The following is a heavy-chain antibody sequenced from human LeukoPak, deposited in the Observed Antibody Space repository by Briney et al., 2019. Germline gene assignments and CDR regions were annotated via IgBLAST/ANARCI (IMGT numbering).Heavy chain of an antibody. CDR3: AKDSSGTPHY. CDR2: ISYDGSNK. J-gene: IGHJ4*02. D-gene: IGHD6-19*01. V-gene: IGHV3-30*18. Sequence: GGSLRLSCAASGFTFSSYGMHWVRQAPGKGLEWVAVISYDGSNKYYADSVKGRFTISRDNSQNTLYLQMNTLRAEDTAVYYCAKDSSGTPHYWGQGTLVTVSS. CDR1: GFTFSSYG.